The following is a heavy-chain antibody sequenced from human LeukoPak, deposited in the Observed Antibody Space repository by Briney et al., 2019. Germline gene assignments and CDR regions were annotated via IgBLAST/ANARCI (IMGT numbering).Heavy chain of an antibody. CDR3: ARGLSGSYENWFDP. Sequence: SETLSLTCTVSGGSISRYFWSWIRQPPGKGLEWIGYIFYSGSTNYNPSLKSRVIISVDTSKNQFSLRLSSVTAADTAVYYCARGLSGSYENWFDPWGQGTLVTVSS. J-gene: IGHJ5*02. CDR1: GGSISRYF. V-gene: IGHV4-59*01. CDR2: IFYSGST. D-gene: IGHD1-26*01.